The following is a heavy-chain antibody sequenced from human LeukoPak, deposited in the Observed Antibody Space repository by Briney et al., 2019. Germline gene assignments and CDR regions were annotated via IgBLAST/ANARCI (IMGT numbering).Heavy chain of an antibody. J-gene: IGHJ5*02. CDR2: IYYSGST. V-gene: IGHV4-61*01. CDR3: ARASRAYYDFWSGYYTWDWFDP. Sequence: SETLSLTCTVSGGSVSSGRDYWSWIRQPPGKGLEWIGFIYYSGSTNYNPSLKSRVTISVDTSKRQFSLNLNSVTAADTAVYYCARASRAYYDFWSGYYTWDWFDPWGQGTLVTVSS. CDR1: GGSVSSGRDY. D-gene: IGHD3-3*01.